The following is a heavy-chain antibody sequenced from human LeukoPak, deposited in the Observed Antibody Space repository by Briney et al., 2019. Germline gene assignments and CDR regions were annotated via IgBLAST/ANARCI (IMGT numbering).Heavy chain of an antibody. CDR2: ISGSGGST. Sequence: PGGSLRLSCAASGFTFSSYWMSWVRQAPGKGLEWVSAISGSGGSTYYADSVKGRFTISRDNSKNTLYLQMNSLRAEDTAVYYCAAIQGYSSGWYFRYWGQGTLVAVSS. CDR3: AAIQGYSSGWYFRY. CDR1: GFTFSSYW. D-gene: IGHD6-19*01. J-gene: IGHJ4*02. V-gene: IGHV3-23*01.